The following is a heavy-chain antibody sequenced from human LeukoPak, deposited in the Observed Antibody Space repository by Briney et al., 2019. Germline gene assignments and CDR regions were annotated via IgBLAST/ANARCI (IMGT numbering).Heavy chain of an antibody. J-gene: IGHJ6*02. V-gene: IGHV3-23*01. CDR1: GXTSREFV. Sequence: GGSLRLSCAASGXTSREFVMSWVRQAPGKGLEWVSTINNGDSSTYYADSVKGRFTISRDNSKNTLDLQMNGLRAEDTAVYYCARRGGGQGYGMDVWGQGTTVAVSS. CDR2: INNGDSST. D-gene: IGHD6-25*01. CDR3: ARRGGGQGYGMDV.